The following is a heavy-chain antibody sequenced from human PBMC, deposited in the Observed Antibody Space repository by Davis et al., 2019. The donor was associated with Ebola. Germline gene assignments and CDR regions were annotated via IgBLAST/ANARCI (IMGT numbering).Heavy chain of an antibody. CDR3: ARAGDYYDSSGYSFYYFDY. D-gene: IGHD3-22*01. CDR2: ISSSSSYI. V-gene: IGHV3-21*01. CDR1: GFTFSSYS. Sequence: SLKISCASSGFTFSSYSMNWVRQAPGKGLEWVSSISSSSSYIYYADSVKGRFTISRDNAKNSLYLQMNSLRAEDTAVYYCARAGDYYDSSGYSFYYFDYWGQGTLVTVSS. J-gene: IGHJ4*02.